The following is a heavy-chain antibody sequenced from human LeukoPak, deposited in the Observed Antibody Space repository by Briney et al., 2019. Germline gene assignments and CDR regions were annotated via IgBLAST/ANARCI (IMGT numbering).Heavy chain of an antibody. Sequence: GGSLRLSCAASGSTFSSYAMSWVRQAPGKGLEWVSAISGGGGSTYYADSVKGRFTISRDNSMNTLYLQMNSLRADDTAVYYCANPGRYSSGWVFPPCFDYWGQGTLVTVSS. CDR3: ANPGRYSSGWVFPPCFDY. J-gene: IGHJ4*02. V-gene: IGHV3-23*01. CDR2: ISGGGGST. D-gene: IGHD6-19*01. CDR1: GSTFSSYA.